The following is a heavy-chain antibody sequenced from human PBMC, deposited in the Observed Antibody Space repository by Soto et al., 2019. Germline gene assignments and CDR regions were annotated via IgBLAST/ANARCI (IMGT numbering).Heavy chain of an antibody. D-gene: IGHD3-16*02. Sequence: FVTLSLTCAVCGECISRYYWSWIRKPPGKELEWIGEINHSGSTNYNPSLKSRVNISVDTSKNQFSLKLSSVTAADTAVYYCARVQAITFGGVIAPSSSHDACDIWGQGTMVTVSS. J-gene: IGHJ3*02. CDR2: INHSGST. CDR1: GECISRYY. CDR3: ARVQAITFGGVIAPSSSHDACDI. V-gene: IGHV4-34*01.